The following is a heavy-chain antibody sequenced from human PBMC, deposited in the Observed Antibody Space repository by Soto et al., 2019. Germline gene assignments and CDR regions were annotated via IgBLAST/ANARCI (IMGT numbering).Heavy chain of an antibody. CDR2: ISYDGSNK. CDR3: AKDGGYYYGSGSYYNYYYYGMDV. Sequence: GGSLRLSCAASGFTFSSYGMHWVRQAPGKGLEWVAVISYDGSNKYYADSVKGRFTISRDNSKNTLYLQMNSLRAEDTAVYYCAKDGGYYYGSGSYYNYYYYGMDVWGQGTTVTVSS. D-gene: IGHD3-10*01. CDR1: GFTFSSYG. V-gene: IGHV3-30*18. J-gene: IGHJ6*02.